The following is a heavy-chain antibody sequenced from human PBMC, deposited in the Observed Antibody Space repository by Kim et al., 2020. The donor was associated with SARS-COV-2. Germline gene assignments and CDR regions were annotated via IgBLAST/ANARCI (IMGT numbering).Heavy chain of an antibody. J-gene: IGHJ4*02. V-gene: IGHV3-23*02. CDR3: AKDRLVLLWFGGGDY. Sequence: DSVKGRFTITRDNSKNTLYLKMNSLRAEDTAVYYCAKDRLVLLWFGGGDYWGQGTLVTVSS. D-gene: IGHD3-10*01.